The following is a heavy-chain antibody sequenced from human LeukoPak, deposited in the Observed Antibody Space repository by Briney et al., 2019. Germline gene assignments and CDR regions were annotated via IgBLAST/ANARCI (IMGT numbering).Heavy chain of an antibody. V-gene: IGHV1-18*01. CDR1: GYTFTSYG. CDR2: ISAYNDNT. D-gene: IGHD3-22*01. Sequence: ASVKVSCKASGYTFTSYGISWVRQAPGQGLEWMGWISAYNDNTNYAQKLQGRVTMTTDTSTSTAYMELRSLRSDDTAVYYCARDEYYYDSSGYRQNWFDPWGQGTLVTVSS. J-gene: IGHJ5*02. CDR3: ARDEYYYDSSGYRQNWFDP.